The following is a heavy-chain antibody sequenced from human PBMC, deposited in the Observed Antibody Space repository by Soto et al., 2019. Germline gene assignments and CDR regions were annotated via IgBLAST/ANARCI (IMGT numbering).Heavy chain of an antibody. D-gene: IGHD2-15*01. V-gene: IGHV3-21*01. CDR3: ARDHGLSSYAFDI. J-gene: IGHJ3*02. CDR1: GFTFSSYS. CDR2: ISSSSSYI. Sequence: EVQLVESGGGLVKPGGSLRLSCAASGFTFSSYSMNWVRQAPGKGLEWVSSISSSSSYIYYADSVKGRFTISRDNDKNSLYLQMNSLRAEDTAVYYCARDHGLSSYAFDIWCQGTMVNVSS.